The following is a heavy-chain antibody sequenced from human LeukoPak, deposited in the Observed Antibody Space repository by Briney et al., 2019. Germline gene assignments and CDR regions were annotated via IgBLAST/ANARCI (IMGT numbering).Heavy chain of an antibody. CDR3: ARHVTGYYFDS. CDR2: IYYRGST. CDR1: GGSISSYY. V-gene: IGHV4-59*08. J-gene: IGHJ4*02. Sequence: PSETLSPTCTVSGGSISSYYWSWIRQPPGKGLEWIGYIYYRGSTNYNPSLKSRVTISVDTSKNQFSLKLSSVTAADTAVYYCARHVTGYYFDSWGQGTLVTVSS. D-gene: IGHD1-14*01.